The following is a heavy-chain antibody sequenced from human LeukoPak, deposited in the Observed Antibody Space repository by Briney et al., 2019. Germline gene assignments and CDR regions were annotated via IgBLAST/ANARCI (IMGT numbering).Heavy chain of an antibody. CDR3: ARLMGYCSSTSCQTGFDY. Sequence: GESLRISCKGSGYSFTNYWITWVRQMPGKGLEWMGIIYPADSDTKFSPSFQGQVTISADKSISTAYLQWSSLKASDTAMYYCARLMGYCSSTSCQTGFDYWGQGTLVTVSS. D-gene: IGHD2-2*01. V-gene: IGHV5-51*01. CDR1: GYSFTNYW. J-gene: IGHJ4*02. CDR2: IYPADSDT.